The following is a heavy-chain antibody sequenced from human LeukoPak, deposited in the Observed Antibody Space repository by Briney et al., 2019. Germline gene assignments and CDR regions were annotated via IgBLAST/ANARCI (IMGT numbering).Heavy chain of an antibody. CDR2: IYYSGST. V-gene: IGHV4-61*05. CDR3: ARDRDGRGYYFDS. CDR1: GGSISSSSYY. D-gene: IGHD1-26*01. J-gene: IGHJ4*02. Sequence: SETLSLTCTVSGGSISSSSYYWGWFRQPPGKGLEWIGYIYYSGSTNYSPSLKSRVTISVDTSKNHFSLNLSSVTAADTAVYYCARDRDGRGYYFDSWGQGTLVTVSS.